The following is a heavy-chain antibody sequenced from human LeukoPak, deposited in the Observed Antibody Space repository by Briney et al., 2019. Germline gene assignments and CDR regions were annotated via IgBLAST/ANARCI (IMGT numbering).Heavy chain of an antibody. J-gene: IGHJ3*02. CDR3: ARPNYYDIDAFDI. V-gene: IGHV3-11*04. Sequence: GGSLRLSCAASGFTFSDYYMSWIRQAPGKGLERVSNISSSGSTIYYADSVKGRFTISRDNAKNSLYLQMNSLRAEDTAVYYCARPNYYDIDAFDIWGQGTMVTVSS. D-gene: IGHD3-22*01. CDR1: GFTFSDYY. CDR2: ISSSGSTI.